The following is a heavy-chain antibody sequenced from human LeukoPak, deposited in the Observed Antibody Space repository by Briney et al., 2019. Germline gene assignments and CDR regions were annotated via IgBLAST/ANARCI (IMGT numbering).Heavy chain of an antibody. V-gene: IGHV3-30*03. CDR1: GFTFSSYG. D-gene: IGHD6-19*01. Sequence: PGRSLRLSCATSGFTFSSYGMHWVRQVPGKGLEWVTVISHDAKSTYHVDSVKGRFTISRDNSKNTLYLQMNSLRAEDTAVYYCARDRPWLAHRPLDYWGQGTLVTVSS. CDR2: ISHDAKST. J-gene: IGHJ4*02. CDR3: ARDRPWLAHRPLDY.